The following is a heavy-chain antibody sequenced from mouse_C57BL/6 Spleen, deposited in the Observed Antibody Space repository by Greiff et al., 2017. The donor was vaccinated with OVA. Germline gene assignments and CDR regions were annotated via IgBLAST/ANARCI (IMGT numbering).Heavy chain of an antibody. CDR2: IYPGNGDT. CDR3: AREPYDYDDVYAMDY. CDR1: GYTFTSYN. J-gene: IGHJ4*01. Sequence: LQQSGAELVRPGASVKMSCKASGYTFTSYNMHWVKQTPRQGLEWIGTIYPGNGDTSYNQKFKGKATLTVDKSSSTAYMQLSSLTSEDSAVYFCAREPYDYDDVYAMDYWGQGTSVTVSS. D-gene: IGHD2-4*01. V-gene: IGHV1-12*01.